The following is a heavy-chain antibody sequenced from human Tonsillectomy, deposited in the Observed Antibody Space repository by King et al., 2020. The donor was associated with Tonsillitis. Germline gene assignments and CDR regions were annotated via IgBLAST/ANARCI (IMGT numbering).Heavy chain of an antibody. CDR1: GFNLSDYY. J-gene: IGHJ6*02. Sequence: VQLVESGGDLVQPGGSLRLSCAASGFNLSDYYMDWVRQAPGTGLEWVCRSENKAHMFTTAYAASVTGRFSISRDDSKNLMYLQMSSLKTDDTALYYCVRGYHGMDVWGQGTTVTVSS. V-gene: IGHV3-72*01. CDR3: VRGYHGMDV. CDR2: SENKAHMFTT.